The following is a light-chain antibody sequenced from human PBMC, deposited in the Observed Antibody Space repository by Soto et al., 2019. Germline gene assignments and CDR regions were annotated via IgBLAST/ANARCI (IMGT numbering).Light chain of an antibody. V-gene: IGKV1-6*01. CDR2: GAS. Sequence: AIQMTQSPSSLSASVGDRVTITCRPSQDIKYDLGWYQQKPGKAPKLLIYGASNLPSGVPSRFSGSGSGTEFTLTISSLQPEDCATYYCLQYSNYPLTFGGGTKSEIK. CDR3: LQYSNYPLT. CDR1: QDIKYD. J-gene: IGKJ4*01.